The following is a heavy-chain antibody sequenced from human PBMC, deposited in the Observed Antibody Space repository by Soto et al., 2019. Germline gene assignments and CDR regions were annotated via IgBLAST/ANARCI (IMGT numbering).Heavy chain of an antibody. V-gene: IGHV3-30*03. CDR3: AGGWYFFDY. J-gene: IGHJ4*02. CDR2: ISYDGSNK. CDR1: GFTFNNYG. D-gene: IGHD6-19*01. Sequence: QVQLVESGGGVVQPGRSLRLSCAASGFTFNNYGMHWARQAPGKGLEWVAGISYDGSNKYYADSVKGRFTISRDKSRNTLYLQMDSLRAEDTAVYYCAGGWYFFDYCGQGTLVTVSS.